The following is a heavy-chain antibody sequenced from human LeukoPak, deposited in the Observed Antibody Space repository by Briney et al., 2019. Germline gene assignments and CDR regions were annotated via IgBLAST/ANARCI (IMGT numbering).Heavy chain of an antibody. CDR2: ISTSSSYI. J-gene: IGHJ4*02. Sequence: GGSLRLSCAASGFTFNTYAMAWVRQAPGKGLEWVSFISTSSSYIYYADSVKGRFTISRDNAKNSLYLQMNSLRAEDTAVYYCATNRWELLYWGQGTLVTVSS. V-gene: IGHV3-21*01. CDR1: GFTFNTYA. D-gene: IGHD1-26*01. CDR3: ATNRWELLY.